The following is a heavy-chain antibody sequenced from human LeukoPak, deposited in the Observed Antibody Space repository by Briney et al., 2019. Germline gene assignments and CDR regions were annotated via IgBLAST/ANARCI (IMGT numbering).Heavy chain of an antibody. CDR3: AGGGDSGYDWDDY. J-gene: IGHJ4*02. V-gene: IGHV4-38-2*01. Sequence: SETLSLTCAVSGYSISSGYYWGWIRQPPGQGLEWIGSIYHSGSTYYNPSLKSRVTISVDTSKNQFSLKLSSVTAADTAVYYCAGGGDSGYDWDDYWGQGTLVTVSS. CDR2: IYHSGST. D-gene: IGHD5-12*01. CDR1: GYSISSGYY.